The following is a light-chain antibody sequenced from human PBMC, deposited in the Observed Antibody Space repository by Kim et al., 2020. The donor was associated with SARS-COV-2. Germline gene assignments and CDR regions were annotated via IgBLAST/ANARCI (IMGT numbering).Light chain of an antibody. CDR3: QQYGSSPPT. V-gene: IGKV3-20*01. CDR2: DAS. Sequence: EFVLTQSPGTLSLSPGERATLSCGASQSVASSYLAWYQQGPGQAPSLLIYDASNRATGIPDRFSCSGSGTDFSPTISTVEPEDFSVYYCQQYGSSPPTFGQGTKVDIK. CDR1: QSVASSY. J-gene: IGKJ1*01.